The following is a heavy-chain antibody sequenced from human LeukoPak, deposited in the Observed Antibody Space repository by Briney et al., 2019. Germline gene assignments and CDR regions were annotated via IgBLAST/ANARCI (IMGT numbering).Heavy chain of an antibody. J-gene: IGHJ4*02. D-gene: IGHD3-9*01. Sequence: SETLSLTCTVSGGSISSYYWSWIRQPAGNGLEWIGRIYTSGSTNYNPSLKSRVTMSVDTSKNQFSLKLSSVTAADTAVYYCARDRYDILTGSGSFDYWGQGTLVTVSS. CDR2: IYTSGST. CDR3: ARDRYDILTGSGSFDY. V-gene: IGHV4-4*07. CDR1: GGSISSYY.